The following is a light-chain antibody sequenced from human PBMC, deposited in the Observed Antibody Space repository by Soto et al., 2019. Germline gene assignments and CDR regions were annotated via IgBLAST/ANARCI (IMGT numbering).Light chain of an antibody. CDR3: QQRSNWSFT. CDR2: DAS. CDR1: QSVSSY. V-gene: IGKV3-11*01. J-gene: IGKJ4*01. Sequence: EIVLTQSPATLSLSPGERATLSCRASQSVSSYLAWYQQKPGQAPRLLIYDASNRATGIPARFSGSGSGTDFTLTISSLEPEDFEVYYCQQRSNWSFTFGGGTKVEIK.